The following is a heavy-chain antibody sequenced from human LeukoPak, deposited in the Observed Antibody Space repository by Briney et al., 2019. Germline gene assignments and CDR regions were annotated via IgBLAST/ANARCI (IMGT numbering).Heavy chain of an antibody. Sequence: GGSLRLSCSASGFAFGIYALNWFRHTPGKGLEWLSYISSTNAIYYADSVKGRFTISRDNAKESLYLHMNNLRVEDTALYYCAKDRVSVTTVMDVWGQGTTVTVSS. D-gene: IGHD4-17*01. CDR1: GFAFGIYA. CDR3: AKDRVSVTTVMDV. V-gene: IGHV3-48*04. J-gene: IGHJ6*02. CDR2: ISSTNAI.